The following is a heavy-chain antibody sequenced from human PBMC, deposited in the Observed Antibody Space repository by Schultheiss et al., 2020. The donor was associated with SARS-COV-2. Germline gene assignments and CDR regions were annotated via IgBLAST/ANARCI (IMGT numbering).Heavy chain of an antibody. CDR1: GFTFDDYA. J-gene: IGHJ4*02. Sequence: SLKISCAASGFTFDDYAMHWVRQAPGKGLEWVSGISWNSGSIGYADSVKGRFTISRDNAKNSLYLQMNSLRAEDTALYYCAKGSIILTGYLFDYWGQGTLVTVSS. CDR2: ISWNSGSI. D-gene: IGHD3-9*01. CDR3: AKGSIILTGYLFDY. V-gene: IGHV3-9*01.